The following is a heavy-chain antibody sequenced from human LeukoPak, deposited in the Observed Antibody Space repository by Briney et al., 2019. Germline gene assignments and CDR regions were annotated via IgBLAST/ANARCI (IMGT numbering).Heavy chain of an antibody. CDR2: ISWNSGSI. Sequence: GGSLRLSCAASGFTFDDYAMHWVRQAPGKGLEWVSGISWNSGSIGYADSVKGRFTISRDNAKNSLYLQMNSLRAEDTAVYYCARDGGARSLDYWGQGTLVTVSS. V-gene: IGHV3-9*01. CDR3: ARDGGARSLDY. D-gene: IGHD3-16*01. J-gene: IGHJ4*02. CDR1: GFTFDDYA.